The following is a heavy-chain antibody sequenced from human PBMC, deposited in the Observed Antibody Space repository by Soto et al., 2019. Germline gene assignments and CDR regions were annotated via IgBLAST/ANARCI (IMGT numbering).Heavy chain of an antibody. CDR2: ISGSGGST. J-gene: IGHJ4*02. Sequence: EVQLLESGGGLVQPGGSLRLSCAASGFTFSSYAMSWVRQAPGKGLEWVSAISGSGGSTHYADSVKGRFTISRDNSKNTLYLQMNSLRAEDTAVYYCAKASYYDFWSGYFDYWGQGTLVTVSS. CDR1: GFTFSSYA. CDR3: AKASYYDFWSGYFDY. V-gene: IGHV3-23*01. D-gene: IGHD3-3*01.